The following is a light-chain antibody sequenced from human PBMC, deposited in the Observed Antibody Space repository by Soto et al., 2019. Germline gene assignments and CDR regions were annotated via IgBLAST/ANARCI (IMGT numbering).Light chain of an antibody. CDR3: QQRSNWPTAT. CDR1: QSVSSY. V-gene: IGKV3-11*01. CDR2: DAS. Sequence: EFVLTQSPGTLSLCPGERATLSCRASQSVSSYLAWYQQKPGQAPRPLIYDASNRATGIPARFSGIGSGTDFTLTISSLETEDFAVYYCQQRSNWPTATFCQGTRLEIK. J-gene: IGKJ5*01.